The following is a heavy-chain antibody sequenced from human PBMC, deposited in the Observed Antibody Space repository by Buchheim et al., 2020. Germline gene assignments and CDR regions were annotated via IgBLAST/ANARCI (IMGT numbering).Heavy chain of an antibody. J-gene: IGHJ4*02. CDR3: TSMEYCGGDCYSNFDY. V-gene: IGHV3-49*04. CDR1: GFTFGDYA. Sequence: EVQLVESGGGLVQPGRSLRLSCTASGFTFGDYAMSWVRQAPGKGLEWVGFIRSKAYGGTTEYAASVKGRFTISRDDSKSIAYLQMNSLKTEDTAVYYCTSMEYCGGDCYSNFDYWGQGTL. D-gene: IGHD2-21*02. CDR2: IRSKAYGGTT.